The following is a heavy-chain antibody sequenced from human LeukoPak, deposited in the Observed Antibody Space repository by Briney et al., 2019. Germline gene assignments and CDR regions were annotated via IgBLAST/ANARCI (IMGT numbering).Heavy chain of an antibody. CDR1: GGSINNYY. CDR3: ARYNTLPREFTAVDF. J-gene: IGHJ4*02. CDR2: VYYTGTT. V-gene: IGHV4-59*01. Sequence: SETLSLTCSVSGGSINNYYWTWIRQAPGKGLEWIGNVYYTGTTNYNPSLKSRVTISVDTSKNQFSLKLSSVTAADTAVYYCARYNTLPREFTAVDFWGQGTLVTVSS. D-gene: IGHD2/OR15-2a*01.